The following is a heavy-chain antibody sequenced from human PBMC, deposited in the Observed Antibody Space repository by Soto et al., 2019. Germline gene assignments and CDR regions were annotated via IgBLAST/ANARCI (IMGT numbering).Heavy chain of an antibody. J-gene: IGHJ4*02. D-gene: IGHD3-10*01. CDR2: VKPILSMS. Sequence: QVQLVQSGAEVKRPGSSVKVSCKASGDTFNFYSINWVRQAPGLGLEWMGRVKPILSMSNYAQRFQGRVTMTADKSTSTAYMELSGLRSEETAIYYCSASYGSGYRAFDFWCQGALVTVSS. CDR1: GDTFNFYS. V-gene: IGHV1-69*04. CDR3: SASYGSGYRAFDF.